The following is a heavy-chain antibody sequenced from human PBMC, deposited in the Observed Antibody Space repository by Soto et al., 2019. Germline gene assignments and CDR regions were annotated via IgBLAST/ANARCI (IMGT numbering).Heavy chain of an antibody. CDR1: GFTFSSYA. CDR2: ISGSGGST. D-gene: IGHD5-18*01. J-gene: IGHJ6*02. V-gene: IGHV3-23*01. Sequence: GGSLRLSCAASGFTFSSYAMSWVRQAPGKGLEWVSAISGSGGSTYYADSVKGRFTISRDNSKNTLYLQMNSLRAEDTAVYYCAKVVGGGYSYGYDYYYGMDVWGQGTTVTVSS. CDR3: AKVVGGGYSYGYDYYYGMDV.